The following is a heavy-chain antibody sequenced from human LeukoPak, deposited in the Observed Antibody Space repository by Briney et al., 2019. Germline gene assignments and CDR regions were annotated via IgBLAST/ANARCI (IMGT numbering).Heavy chain of an antibody. CDR1: GFTVSSNY. CDR2: IYSGGST. D-gene: IGHD2-15*01. J-gene: IGHJ3*02. CDR3: ARDRGGYSSDAFDI. V-gene: IGHV3-53*01. Sequence: GGSLRLSCAASGFTVSSNYMSWVRQAPGKGLEWVSVIYSGGSTYYADSVEGRFTISRDNSKNTLYLQMNSLRAEDTAVYYCARDRGGYSSDAFDIWGQGTVVTVSS.